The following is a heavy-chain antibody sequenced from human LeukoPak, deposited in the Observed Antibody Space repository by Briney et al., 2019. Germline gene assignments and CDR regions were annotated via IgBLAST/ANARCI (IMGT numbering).Heavy chain of an antibody. Sequence: AETLSLTCTVSGGSISSYYWSWIRQPPGKGLEWSGYIYYSGSTNYNPSLKSRVTISVDTSKNQFSLKLSSVTAADTAVYYCARGGAHYIVGATTLADYWGPGSLVTVSS. D-gene: IGHD1-26*01. CDR3: ARGGAHYIVGATTLADY. V-gene: IGHV4-59*01. J-gene: IGHJ4*02. CDR2: IYYSGST. CDR1: GGSISSYY.